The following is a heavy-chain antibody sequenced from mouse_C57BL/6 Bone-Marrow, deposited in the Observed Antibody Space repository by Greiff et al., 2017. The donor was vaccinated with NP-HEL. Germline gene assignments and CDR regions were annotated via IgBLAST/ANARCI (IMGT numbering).Heavy chain of an antibody. CDR2: INPGSGGT. J-gene: IGHJ2*01. D-gene: IGHD2-3*01. V-gene: IGHV1-54*01. Sequence: QVQLQQSGAELVRPGTSVKVSCKASGYAFTNYLIEWVKQRPGQGLEWIGVINPGSGGTNYNEKFKGKATLTAEKSSSTAYMQLSSLTSEDSAVYFCATDGYYGDYWGQGTTLTVSS. CDR3: ATDGYYGDY. CDR1: GYAFTNYL.